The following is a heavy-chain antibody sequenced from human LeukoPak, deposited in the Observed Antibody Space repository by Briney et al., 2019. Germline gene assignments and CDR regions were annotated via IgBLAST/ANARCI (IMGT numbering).Heavy chain of an antibody. CDR3: ARGLGYCGGDCYILDY. V-gene: IGHV1-18*01. J-gene: IGHJ4*02. CDR1: GYTFTSYG. CDR2: ISAYNGNT. D-gene: IGHD2-21*02. Sequence: ASVKVSCKASGYTFTSYGISWVRQAPGQGLGWMGWISAYNGNTNYAQKLQGRVTMTTDTSTSTAYMELRSLRSDDTAVYYCARGLGYCGGDCYILDYWGQGTLVTVSS.